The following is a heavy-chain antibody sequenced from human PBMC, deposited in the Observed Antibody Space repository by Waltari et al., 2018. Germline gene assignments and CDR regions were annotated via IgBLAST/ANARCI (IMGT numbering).Heavy chain of an antibody. Sequence: EVQLVESGGGLIQPGGSLRLSCAACGFTVSSNYMSWVRQAPGKGLEWVSVIFSGGSTYYADSVKGLFTISRDNSKNPLYLQMNSLRAEDTAVYYCAREFRGTAAAGYFDYWGQGTLVTVSS. V-gene: IGHV3-53*01. CDR1: GFTVSSNY. CDR3: AREFRGTAAAGYFDY. D-gene: IGHD6-13*01. CDR2: IFSGGST. J-gene: IGHJ4*02.